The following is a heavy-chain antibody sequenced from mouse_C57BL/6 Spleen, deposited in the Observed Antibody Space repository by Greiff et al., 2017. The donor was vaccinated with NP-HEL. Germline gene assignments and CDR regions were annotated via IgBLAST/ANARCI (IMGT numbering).Heavy chain of an antibody. Sequence: VKLVESGAELMKPGASVKLSCKATGYTFTGYWIEWVKQRPGHGLEWIGEILPGSGSTNYHEKFKGKATFTADTYSNTAYMQLSRLTTKDSASYYWASGYSNYYAMDYWGQGTSVTVSS. D-gene: IGHD2-5*01. CDR1: GYTFTGYW. CDR3: ASGYSNYYAMDY. J-gene: IGHJ4*01. CDR2: ILPGSGST. V-gene: IGHV1-9*01.